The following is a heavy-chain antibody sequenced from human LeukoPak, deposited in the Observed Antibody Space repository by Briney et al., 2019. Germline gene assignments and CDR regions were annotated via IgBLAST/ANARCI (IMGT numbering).Heavy chain of an antibody. V-gene: IGHV4-34*01. CDR1: GGSFSGYY. Sequence: SETLSLTCAVYGGSFSGYYWSWIRQPPGKGLEWIGEINHSGSTNYNPSLKSRVTISVDTSKNQFSLKLSSVTAADTAVYYCTTYDILTGTVFDPWGQGTLVTASS. CDR3: TTYDILTGTVFDP. D-gene: IGHD3-9*01. J-gene: IGHJ5*02. CDR2: INHSGST.